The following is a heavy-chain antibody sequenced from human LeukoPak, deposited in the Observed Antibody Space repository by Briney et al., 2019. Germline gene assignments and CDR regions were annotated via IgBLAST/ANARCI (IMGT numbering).Heavy chain of an antibody. CDR1: GFTFSSYE. CDR2: ISSSGSTK. V-gene: IGHV3-48*03. Sequence: GGSLRLSCAASGFTFSSYEMNWVRQAPGKGLEWVSYISSSGSTKYYADSVKGRFTISRDNAKNSPYLQMNSLRAEDTAVYYCATSKYSGSYWGQGTLVTVSS. CDR3: ATSKYSGSY. D-gene: IGHD1-26*01. J-gene: IGHJ4*02.